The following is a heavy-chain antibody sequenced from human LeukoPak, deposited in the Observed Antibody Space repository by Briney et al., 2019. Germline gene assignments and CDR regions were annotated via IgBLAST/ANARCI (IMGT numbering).Heavy chain of an antibody. CDR2: IYSGGST. D-gene: IGHD3-22*01. V-gene: IGHV3-53*01. CDR3: ARDLYYDSSGYYPYYYYGMDV. J-gene: IGHJ6*02. CDR1: GFTVSSNY. Sequence: GGSLRLSCAASGFTVSSNYMSWVRQAPGKGLEWVSVIYSGGSTYYADSVKGRFTISRDNSKNTLYLQMNSLRAEDTAVYYCARDLYYDSSGYYPYYYYGMDVWGQGTTVTVSS.